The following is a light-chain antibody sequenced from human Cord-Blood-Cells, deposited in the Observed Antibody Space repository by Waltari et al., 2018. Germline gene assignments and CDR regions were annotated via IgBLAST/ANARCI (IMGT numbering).Light chain of an antibody. CDR3: AAWDDSLSVV. CDR2: RNK. J-gene: IGLJ2*01. CDR1: SSNIGSNY. Sequence: QSVLTQPPSASGTPGPRVTISCSGSSSNIGSNYVYWYQQLPGTAPKLLIYRNKRRPSGVPDRVSGSKSGASASLAISGLRSEDEADYYCAAWDDSLSVVFGGGTKLTVL. V-gene: IGLV1-47*01.